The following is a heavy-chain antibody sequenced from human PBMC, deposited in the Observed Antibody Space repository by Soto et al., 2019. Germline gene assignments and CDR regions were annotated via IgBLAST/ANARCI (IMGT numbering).Heavy chain of an antibody. CDR3: ARSIVVVTALDY. CDR2: INAGNGNT. Sequence: QVQLVQSGAEEKKPGASVKVSCKASGYTFTSYAMHWVRQAPGQRLEWMGWINAGNGNTKYSQKFQGRVTITRDTSASTAYMELSILRSEDTAVYDCARSIVVVTALDYWGQATLVTFSS. J-gene: IGHJ4*02. D-gene: IGHD2-21*02. CDR1: GYTFTSYA. V-gene: IGHV1-3*05.